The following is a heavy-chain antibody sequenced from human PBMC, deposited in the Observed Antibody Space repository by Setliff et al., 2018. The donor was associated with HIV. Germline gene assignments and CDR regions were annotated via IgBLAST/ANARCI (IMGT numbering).Heavy chain of an antibody. V-gene: IGHV4-31*03. CDR1: GGSISSGGYY. D-gene: IGHD3-3*01. CDR3: ARESRNDFWSGYYRTFDI. Sequence: PSETLSLTCTVSGGSISSGGYYWSWIRQHPGKGLELIGYIYYSGSTYYNPSLKSRVTISVDTSKNQFSLKLSSVTAADTAMYFCARESRNDFWSGYYRTFDIWGQGTMVTVSS. CDR2: IYYSGST. J-gene: IGHJ3*02.